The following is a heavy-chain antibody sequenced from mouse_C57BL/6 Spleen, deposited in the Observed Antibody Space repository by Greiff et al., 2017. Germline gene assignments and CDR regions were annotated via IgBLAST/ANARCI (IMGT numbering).Heavy chain of an antibody. CDR1: GYTFTSYW. J-gene: IGHJ3*01. Sequence: QVQLQQPGAELVMPGASVKLSCKASGYTFTSYWMHWVKQRPGQGLEWIGEIDPSDSYTNYNQKFKGKSTLTVDKASSTAYMQLSSLTAEDSAVYYWARGGYGSSWFAYWGQGTLVTVSA. V-gene: IGHV1-69*01. D-gene: IGHD1-1*01. CDR2: IDPSDSYT. CDR3: ARGGYGSSWFAY.